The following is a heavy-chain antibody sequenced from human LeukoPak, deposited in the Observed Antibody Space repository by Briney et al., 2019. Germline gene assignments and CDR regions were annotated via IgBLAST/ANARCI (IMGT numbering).Heavy chain of an antibody. V-gene: IGHV1-18*01. CDR3: ARSGSRLEWFGQTMGYCDN. Sequence: WASVKVSCKASGYTFTSYGVTWVRQAPGQGLEWMGWISAHNGNTNYAQNLQDRVTMTTDTSTSTAYMELRSLRSDDTAVYYCARSGSRLEWFGQTMGYCDNWGQGTLVTVSS. D-gene: IGHD3-10*01. CDR2: ISAHNGNT. CDR1: GYTFTSYG. J-gene: IGHJ4*02.